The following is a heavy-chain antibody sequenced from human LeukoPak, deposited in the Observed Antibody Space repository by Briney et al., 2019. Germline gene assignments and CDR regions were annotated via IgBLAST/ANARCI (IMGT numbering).Heavy chain of an antibody. CDR2: IIPIFGTA. V-gene: IGHV1-69*13. D-gene: IGHD1-26*01. CDR1: GGTFSSYA. Sequence: SVKVSCKASGGTFSSYAISWVRQAPGQGLEWTGGIIPIFGTANYAQKFQGRVTITADESTSTAYMELSSLRSEDTAVYYCASNIVGATPPYYFDYWGQGTLVTVS. J-gene: IGHJ4*02. CDR3: ASNIVGATPPYYFDY.